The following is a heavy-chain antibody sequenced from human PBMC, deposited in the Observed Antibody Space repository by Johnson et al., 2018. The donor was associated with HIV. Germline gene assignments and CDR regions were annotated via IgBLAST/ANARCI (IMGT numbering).Heavy chain of an antibody. CDR2: IQSKTDGGTT. Sequence: VQLVESGGGVVRPGGSLRLSCAASGFTFDDYGMSWVRQAPGKGLEWLGRIQSKTDGGTTDYAAPVKGRFTISRDNSKNTLYLQMNSLRAEDTAVYYCARTSTIPDAFDIWGQGTMVTVSS. V-gene: IGHV3-15*01. CDR3: ARTSTIPDAFDI. D-gene: IGHD5/OR15-5a*01. J-gene: IGHJ3*02. CDR1: GFTFDDYG.